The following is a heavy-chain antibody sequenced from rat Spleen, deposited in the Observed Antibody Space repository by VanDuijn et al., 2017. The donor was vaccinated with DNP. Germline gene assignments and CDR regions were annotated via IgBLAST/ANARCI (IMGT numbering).Heavy chain of an antibody. CDR3: IRWNSGHFDY. V-gene: IGHV5-22*01. Sequence: EVQLVESGGDLVQPGRSLKLSCAASGFTFSDCNMAWVRQAPTKGLEWVAYIGSDGYAPYYGDSVKGRFTISRDNAKSTLYLQMNSLRSEDMATYYCIRWNSGHFDYWGQGVMVTVSS. CDR1: GFTFSDCN. D-gene: IGHD4-3*01. CDR2: IGSDGYAP. J-gene: IGHJ2*01.